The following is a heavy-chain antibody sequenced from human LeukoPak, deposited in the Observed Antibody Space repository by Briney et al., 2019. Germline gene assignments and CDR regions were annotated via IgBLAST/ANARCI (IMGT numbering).Heavy chain of an antibody. CDR2: INEDGSTT. Sequence: QPGGSLRLSCAASGFTFSSYAMSWVRQAPGKGLVWVSRINEDGSTTNYADSVKGRFTISRDNAKNTLYLQMNSLRAEDTAVYYCVRDLGGRSGHWGQGTLVTVSS. D-gene: IGHD1-26*01. CDR1: GFTFSSYA. J-gene: IGHJ4*02. V-gene: IGHV3-74*01. CDR3: VRDLGGRSGH.